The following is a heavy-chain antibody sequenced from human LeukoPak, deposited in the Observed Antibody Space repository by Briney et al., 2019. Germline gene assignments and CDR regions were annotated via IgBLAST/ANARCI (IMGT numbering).Heavy chain of an antibody. Sequence: SETLSLTCTVSGGSISSSDWSCVEQPPGKGLEWIGYIYYSGSTNYNPSLKSRVTISVDTSKNQFSLKLSSVTAADTAVYYCARGLMMAVAVRGEFHYWGQGTLVTVSS. CDR2: IYYSGST. CDR3: ARGLMMAVAVRGEFHY. CDR1: GGSISSSD. J-gene: IGHJ4*02. V-gene: IGHV4-59*01. D-gene: IGHD6-13*01.